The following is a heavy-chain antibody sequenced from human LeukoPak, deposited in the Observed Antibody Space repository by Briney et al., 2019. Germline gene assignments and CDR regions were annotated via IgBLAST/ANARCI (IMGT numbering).Heavy chain of an antibody. J-gene: IGHJ4*02. Sequence: GGSLRLSCAASGFTFNTYGMSWVRQAPGKGLEWVSGISGSGGATYYADSVKGRFTISRDNAKNSLHLQVNSLRAEDTAVYYCVRERFHGSGAPKFDFWGQGTLVTVSS. D-gene: IGHD3-10*01. CDR2: ISGSGGAT. CDR3: VRERFHGSGAPKFDF. V-gene: IGHV3-23*01. CDR1: GFTFNTYG.